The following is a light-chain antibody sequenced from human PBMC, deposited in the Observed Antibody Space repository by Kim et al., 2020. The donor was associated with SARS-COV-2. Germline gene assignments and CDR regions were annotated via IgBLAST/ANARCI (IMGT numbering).Light chain of an antibody. Sequence: ALGQTVRITCQGDGLRNSYASWYQQKPEQAPILVIYGKNNRPSGIPDRISGSTSGNTAYLTITGAQAEDEADYYCNYRDSSGNHLVFGGGTKVTVL. CDR3: NYRDSSGNHLV. V-gene: IGLV3-19*01. CDR1: GLRNSY. J-gene: IGLJ3*02. CDR2: GKN.